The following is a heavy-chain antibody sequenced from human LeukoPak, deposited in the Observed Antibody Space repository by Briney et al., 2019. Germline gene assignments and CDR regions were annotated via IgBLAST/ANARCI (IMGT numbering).Heavy chain of an antibody. D-gene: IGHD3-10*01. CDR3: AKDAMVRGFIISDY. V-gene: IGHV3-23*01. Sequence: PGGSLRLSCAASGFTVSNNFLSWVRQPPGKGLEWVSGISGSGGSTYYADSVKGRFTISRDNSKNTLYLQMNSLRAEDTAVYYCAKDAMVRGFIISDYWGQGTLVTVSS. J-gene: IGHJ4*02. CDR1: GFTVSNNF. CDR2: ISGSGGST.